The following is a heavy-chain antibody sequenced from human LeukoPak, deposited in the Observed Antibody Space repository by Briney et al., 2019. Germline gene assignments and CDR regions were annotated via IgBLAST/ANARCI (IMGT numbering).Heavy chain of an antibody. D-gene: IGHD3-9*01. CDR1: GYTFTSYG. J-gene: IGHJ4*02. V-gene: IGHV1-18*01. Sequence: ASVKVSCKASGYTFTSYGISWVRQAPGQGLEWMGWISAYNGNTNYAQKLQGRVTMTTDTSTSTAYMELRSLRSDDTAVYYCARGHNYDILTGYYPHYFDYWGQGTLVTASS. CDR2: ISAYNGNT. CDR3: ARGHNYDILTGYYPHYFDY.